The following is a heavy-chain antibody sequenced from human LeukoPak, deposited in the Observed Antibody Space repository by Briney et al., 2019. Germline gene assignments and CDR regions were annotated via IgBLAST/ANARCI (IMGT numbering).Heavy chain of an antibody. J-gene: IGHJ4*02. CDR2: ISSSSSTI. V-gene: IGHV3-23*01. D-gene: IGHD5-24*01. CDR3: AKDYVSGDGYWDFDY. Sequence: GGSLRLSCAASGFTFSSYAMSWVRQAPGKGLEWVSYISSSSSTIYYADSVKGRFTISRDNSKNTMSLEMNSLRVEDTAVYYCAKDYVSGDGYWDFDYWGQGTLVTVSS. CDR1: GFTFSSYA.